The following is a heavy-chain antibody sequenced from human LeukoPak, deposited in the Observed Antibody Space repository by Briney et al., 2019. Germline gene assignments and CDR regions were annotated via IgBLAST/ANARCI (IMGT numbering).Heavy chain of an antibody. Sequence: GASVKVSCKASGYTFTGYYMHWVRQAPGQGLEWMGWINPNSGGTNYAQKFQGRVTMTRDTSISTAYMELSRLRSDDTAVYYCARDGAGGVYGDYGYFDLWGRGTLVTVSS. D-gene: IGHD4-17*01. CDR1: GYTFTGYY. CDR3: ARDGAGGVYGDYGYFDL. J-gene: IGHJ2*01. CDR2: INPNSGGT. V-gene: IGHV1-2*02.